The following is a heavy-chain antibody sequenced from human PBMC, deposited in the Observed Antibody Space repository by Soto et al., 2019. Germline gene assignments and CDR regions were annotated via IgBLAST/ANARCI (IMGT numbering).Heavy chain of an antibody. J-gene: IGHJ6*02. D-gene: IGHD3-22*01. CDR3: ARRRITMIVVSPYGMDV. V-gene: IGHV4-4*02. CDR1: GGSISSSNW. CDR2: IYHSGST. Sequence: TLSLTCAVSGGSISSSNWWSWVRQPPGKGLEWIGEIYHSGSTNYNPSLKSRVTISVDKSKNQFSLKLSSVTAADTAVYYCARRRITMIVVSPYGMDVWGQGTTVTVSS.